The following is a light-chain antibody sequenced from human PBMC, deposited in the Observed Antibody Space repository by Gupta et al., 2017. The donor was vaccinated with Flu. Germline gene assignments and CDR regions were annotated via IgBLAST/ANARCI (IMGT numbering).Light chain of an antibody. CDR1: QGISNY. CDR2: ATS. CDR3: QNYNSAPRT. J-gene: IGKJ3*01. V-gene: IGKV1-27*01. Sequence: PSSLSASVGDRVTITCRASQGISNYLAWYQQKPGEVPKLLIYATSTLQSGVPSRFSGSGSGTDFTLTISSLQLEDFATYYCQNYNSAPRTFGHGTKVDLK.